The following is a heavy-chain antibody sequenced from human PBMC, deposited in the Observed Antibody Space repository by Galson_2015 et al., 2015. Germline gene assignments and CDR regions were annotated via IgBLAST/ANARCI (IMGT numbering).Heavy chain of an antibody. D-gene: IGHD6-19*01. CDR3: ARIVEVAGTMELDY. CDR2: IDWDDDK. Sequence: PALVKPTQTLTLTCTFSGFSLSTSGMCVSWIRQPPGKALEWLALIDWDDDKYYSTSLKTRLTISKDTSKNQVVLTMTNMDPVDTATYYCARIVEVAGTMELDYWGQGTLVTVSS. CDR1: GFSLSTSGMC. J-gene: IGHJ4*02. V-gene: IGHV2-70*01.